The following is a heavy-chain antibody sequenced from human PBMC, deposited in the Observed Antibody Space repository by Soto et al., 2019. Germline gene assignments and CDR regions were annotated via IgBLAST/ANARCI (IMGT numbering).Heavy chain of an antibody. V-gene: IGHV1-69*13. CDR2: IIPIFGTA. CDR3: ARGIVVVPHYGFDY. D-gene: IGHD3-22*01. CDR1: GGTFSSYA. J-gene: IGHJ4*02. Sequence: ASVKVSCKASGGTFSSYAISWVRQAPGQGLEWMGGIIPIFGTANYAQKFQGRVTITADESTSTAYMELSSLRSEDTAVYYCARGIVVVPHYGFDYWGQGTLVTVSS.